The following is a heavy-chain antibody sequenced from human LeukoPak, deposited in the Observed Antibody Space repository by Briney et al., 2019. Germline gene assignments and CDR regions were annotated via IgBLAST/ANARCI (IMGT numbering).Heavy chain of an antibody. D-gene: IGHD4-11*01. CDR2: INHSGST. CDR3: ASGLDDYSNYWYFDL. V-gene: IGHV4-34*01. CDR1: GRSFSGYY. J-gene: IGHJ2*01. Sequence: SETLSLTCAVYGRSFSGYYWSWIRQPPGKGLEWIGEINHSGSTNYNPSLKSRVTISVDTSKNQFSLKLSSVTAADTAVYYCASGLDDYSNYWYFDLWGRGTLVTVSS.